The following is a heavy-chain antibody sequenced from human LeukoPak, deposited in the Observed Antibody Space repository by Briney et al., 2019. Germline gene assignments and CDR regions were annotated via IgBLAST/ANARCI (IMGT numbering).Heavy chain of an antibody. D-gene: IGHD3-10*01. CDR2: ISSSSSYI. CDR3: ARRGREWVWGGFRETYHMDA. V-gene: IGHV3-21*01. J-gene: IGHJ6*03. CDR1: GFTFSSYS. Sequence: PGGSLRLSCAASGFTFSSYSMNWVRQAPGKGLEWVSSISSSSSYIYYADSVKGRFTISRDNAKNSLYLQMNSLRAEDTAVYYCARRGREWVWGGFRETYHMDAWGKGTTATVSS.